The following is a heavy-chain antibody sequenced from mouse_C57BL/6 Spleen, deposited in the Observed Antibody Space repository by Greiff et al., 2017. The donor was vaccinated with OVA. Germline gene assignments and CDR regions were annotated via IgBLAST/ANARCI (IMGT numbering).Heavy chain of an antibody. V-gene: IGHV1-82*01. J-gene: IGHJ2*01. CDR3: AREVDSSGSFDY. CDR1: GYAFSSSW. Sequence: QVQLQQSGPELVKPGASVKISCKASGYAFSSSWMNWVKQRPGKGLEWIGRIYPGDGDTNYNGKFKGKATLTADKSSSTAYMQLSSLTSEDSAVYFCAREVDSSGSFDYWGQGTTLTVSS. D-gene: IGHD3-2*02. CDR2: IYPGDGDT.